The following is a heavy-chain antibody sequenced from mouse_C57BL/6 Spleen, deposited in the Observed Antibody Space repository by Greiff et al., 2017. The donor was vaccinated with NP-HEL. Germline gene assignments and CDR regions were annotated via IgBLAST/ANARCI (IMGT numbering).Heavy chain of an antibody. CDR2: INPGSGGT. CDR1: GYAFTNYL. Sequence: VQLQQSGAELVRPGTSVKVSCKASGYAFTNYLIEWVKQRPGQGLEWIGVINPGSGGTNYNEKLKGKATLTADKSSSTAYMQLSSLTSEDSAVYFCARGDTTVVSYFDYWGQGTTLTVSS. J-gene: IGHJ2*01. D-gene: IGHD1-1*01. CDR3: ARGDTTVVSYFDY. V-gene: IGHV1-54*01.